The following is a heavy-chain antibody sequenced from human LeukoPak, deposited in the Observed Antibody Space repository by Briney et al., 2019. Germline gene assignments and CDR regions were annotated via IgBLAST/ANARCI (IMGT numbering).Heavy chain of an antibody. D-gene: IGHD3-10*01. Sequence: PSETLSLTCTVSGGSISSGSYYWSWIRQPAGKGLEWIGRIYTSGSTNYNPSLKSRVTISVDTSKNQFSLKLSSVTAADTAVYYCARSMVRGVIRWFDPWGQGTLVTVSS. J-gene: IGHJ5*02. CDR3: ARSMVRGVIRWFDP. CDR1: GGSISSGSYY. V-gene: IGHV4-61*02. CDR2: IYTSGST.